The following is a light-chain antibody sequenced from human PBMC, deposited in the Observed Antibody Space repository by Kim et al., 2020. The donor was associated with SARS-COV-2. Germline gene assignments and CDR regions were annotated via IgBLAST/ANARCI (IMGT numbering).Light chain of an antibody. J-gene: IGLJ3*02. V-gene: IGLV3-21*04. CDR1: NIGSKS. CDR2: YDS. CDR3: QVWDSSSDHRV. Sequence: SYELIQPPSVSVAPGKTARITCGGNNIGSKSVHWYQQKPGQAPVLVIYYDSDRPSGIPERFSGSNSGNTATLTISRVEAGDEADYYCQVWDSSSDHRVFGGGTQLTVL.